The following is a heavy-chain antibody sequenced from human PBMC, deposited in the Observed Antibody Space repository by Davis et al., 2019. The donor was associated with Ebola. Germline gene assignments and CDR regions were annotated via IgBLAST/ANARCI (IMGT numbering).Heavy chain of an antibody. Sequence: SDPLSPTCAAHGGSFSGYYWSWTRQPPGKGLEWIGEINHSGSTNYNPSLKSRVTISVDTSKNQFSLKLSSVTAADTAVYYCARTYYYYGMDVWGKGTTVTVSS. CDR2: INHSGST. CDR3: ARTYYYYGMDV. CDR1: GGSFSGYY. J-gene: IGHJ6*04. V-gene: IGHV4-34*01.